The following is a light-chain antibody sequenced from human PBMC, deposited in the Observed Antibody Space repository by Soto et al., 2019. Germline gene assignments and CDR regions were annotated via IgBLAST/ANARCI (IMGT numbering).Light chain of an antibody. Sequence: QSVLTQPPSVSGAPGQRVTISCTGSASNLGAKYAVHWYQHLPGTAPKLLIYDNIHRPSGVPDRFSGSKSDTSASLAITGLQAEDEADYYCSLYTSENTYVFGTGTKVTVL. J-gene: IGLJ1*01. CDR1: ASNLGAKYA. CDR3: SLYTSENTYV. V-gene: IGLV1-40*01. CDR2: DNI.